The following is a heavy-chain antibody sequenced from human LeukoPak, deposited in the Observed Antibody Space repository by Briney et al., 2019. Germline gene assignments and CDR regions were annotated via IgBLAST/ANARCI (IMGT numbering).Heavy chain of an antibody. CDR1: GGSFSGYY. CDR3: ARAYYYEGYYMDV. D-gene: IGHD3-22*01. CDR2: INHSGST. J-gene: IGHJ6*03. V-gene: IGHV4-34*01. Sequence: SGTLSLTCAVYGGSFSGYYWSWIRQPPGKGLEWIGEINHSGSTNYNPSLKSRVTISVDTSKNHFSLNLSSVTAADTAMYFCARAYYYEGYYMDVWGKGTTVTVSS.